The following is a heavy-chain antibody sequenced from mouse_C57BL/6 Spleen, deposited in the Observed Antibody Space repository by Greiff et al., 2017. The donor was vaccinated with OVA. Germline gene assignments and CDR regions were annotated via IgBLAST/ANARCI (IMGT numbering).Heavy chain of an antibody. CDR2: IDPSDSYT. V-gene: IGHV1-69*01. Sequence: VQLQQSGAELVMPGASVKLSCKASGYTFTSYWMHWVKQRPGQGLEWIGEIDPSDSYTNYNQKFKGKSTLTVDKSSSTAYMQLSSLTSEDSAVYYCARGTTMVTTFDYWGQGTTLTVSS. D-gene: IGHD2-2*01. CDR3: ARGTTMVTTFDY. J-gene: IGHJ2*01. CDR1: GYTFTSYW.